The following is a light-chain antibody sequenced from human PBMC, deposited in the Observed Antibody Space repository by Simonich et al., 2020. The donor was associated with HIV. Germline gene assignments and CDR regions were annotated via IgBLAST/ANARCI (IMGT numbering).Light chain of an antibody. CDR2: LNSDGSH. V-gene: IGLV4-69*01. CDR3: QTWGTGIRV. Sequence: QLVLTQSPSASASLGASVKLTCTLSSGHSSYAIAWHQLQLEKGPRYLMKLNSDGSHSKGDGIPDRFSGSSSGAERYLTISSLQSEDEADYYCQTWGTGIRVFGGGTKLTVL. J-gene: IGLJ2*01. CDR1: SGHSSYA.